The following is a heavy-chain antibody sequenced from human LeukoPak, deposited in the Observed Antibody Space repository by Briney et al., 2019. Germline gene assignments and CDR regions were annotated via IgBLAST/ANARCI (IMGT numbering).Heavy chain of an antibody. Sequence: GGSLRLSCAASGFTFSSYAMSWVRQAPGNGLEWVSAISGSGGSTYSADSVKGRFTISRDNSKNTLYLQMNSLRAEDTAVYYCAKGEAYYYDSSGYYCYWGQGTLVTVSS. V-gene: IGHV3-23*01. CDR1: GFTFSSYA. CDR3: AKGEAYYYDSSGYYCY. CDR2: ISGSGGST. J-gene: IGHJ4*02. D-gene: IGHD3-22*01.